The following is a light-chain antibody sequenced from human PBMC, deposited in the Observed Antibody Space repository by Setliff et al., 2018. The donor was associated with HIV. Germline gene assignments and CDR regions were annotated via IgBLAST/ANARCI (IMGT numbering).Light chain of an antibody. CDR3: QSSDSGVRV. CDR2: GDT. Sequence: QSVLTQPPSVSGAPGQRVTISCTGSSSNIGAGYDVNWYRQFPGTAPKVLIYGDTNRPSGVPDRFSGSKSGTSASLAITGLQAEDEADYYCQSSDSGVRVFGGGTKGTVL. CDR1: SSNIGAGYD. J-gene: IGLJ3*02. V-gene: IGLV1-40*01.